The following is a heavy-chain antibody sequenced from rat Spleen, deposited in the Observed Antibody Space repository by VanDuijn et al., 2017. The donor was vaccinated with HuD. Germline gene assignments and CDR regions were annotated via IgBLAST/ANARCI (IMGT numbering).Heavy chain of an antibody. CDR3: ARSDGVHYYLPFAD. Sequence: EVQLQESGPGLVKPSQSLSLTCSVTGYSITNTYRWNWIRKFPGNKLEWMGYINSAGSTNYNPSPKSRISITKDTSKNQFFLQVNSVTAEDTATYYCARSDGVHYYLPFADWGQGTLVTVSS. D-gene: IGHD1-12*02. CDR2: INSAGST. CDR1: GYSITNTYR. J-gene: IGHJ3*01. V-gene: IGHV3-3*01.